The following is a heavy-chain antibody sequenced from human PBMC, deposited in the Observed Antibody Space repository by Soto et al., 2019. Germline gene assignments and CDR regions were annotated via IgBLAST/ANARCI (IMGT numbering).Heavy chain of an antibody. J-gene: IGHJ4*02. CDR2: IKQDGSEK. CDR1: GFTFTSFW. D-gene: IGHD3-22*01. CDR3: GREVYYYARSGYQYYFDY. V-gene: IGHV3-7*01. Sequence: PGGSLRLSCAASGFTFTSFWMTWVRQAPGKGLEWVANIKQDGSEKYYVDSVKGRFIISRDNAKNSLYLQMNSLRAEDTAVYYCGREVYYYARSGYQYYFDYWGQGTLVTVSS.